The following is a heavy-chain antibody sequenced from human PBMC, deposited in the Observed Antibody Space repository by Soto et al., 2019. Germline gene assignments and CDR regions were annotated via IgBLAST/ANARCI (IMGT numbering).Heavy chain of an antibody. D-gene: IGHD4-4*01. Sequence: PGGSLRLSCAASGFTFSSYNMNWVRQAPGKGLEWVSSITSSSSYIYYADSVKGRFTISRDNAKNSLYLQMNSLRAEDTAVYYCAREPLTTSNWFDPWGQGTLVTVSS. CDR3: AREPLTTSNWFDP. V-gene: IGHV3-21*01. CDR2: ITSSSSYI. J-gene: IGHJ5*02. CDR1: GFTFSSYN.